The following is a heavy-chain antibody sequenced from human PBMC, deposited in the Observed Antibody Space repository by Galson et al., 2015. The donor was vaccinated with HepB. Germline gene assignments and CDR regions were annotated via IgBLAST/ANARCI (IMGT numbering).Heavy chain of an antibody. Sequence: SLRLSCAASGFPFRSYGMTWVRQAPGKGLEWVAVMSSDGRNQYYADPVKGRFTISRDISKKTLYLQMNSLRPEDTAVYYCARDRCSGGSCGMDVWGQGTTVIVSS. D-gene: IGHD2-15*01. CDR1: GFPFRSYG. J-gene: IGHJ6*02. CDR3: ARDRCSGGSCGMDV. CDR2: MSSDGRNQ. V-gene: IGHV3-30*03.